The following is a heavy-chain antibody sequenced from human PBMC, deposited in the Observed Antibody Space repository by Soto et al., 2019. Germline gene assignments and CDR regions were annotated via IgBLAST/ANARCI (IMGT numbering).Heavy chain of an antibody. V-gene: IGHV1-69*06. CDR2: IIPIFGTA. CDR1: GGTFSSYA. J-gene: IGHJ6*02. D-gene: IGHD3-22*01. Sequence: SVKVSCKASGGTFSSYAISWVRQAPGQGLEWMGGIIPIFGTANYAQKFQGRVTITADKSTSTAYMELSSLRSEDTAVYYCARAGGYYYYYYYGMDVWGQGTTVTVSS. CDR3: ARAGGYYYYYYYGMDV.